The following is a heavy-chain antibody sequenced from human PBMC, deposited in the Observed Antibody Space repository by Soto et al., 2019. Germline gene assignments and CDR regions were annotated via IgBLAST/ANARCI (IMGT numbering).Heavy chain of an antibody. CDR3: AKGGGNSNWYRFDY. CDR1: GFTFSTYG. J-gene: IGHJ4*02. D-gene: IGHD6-13*01. Sequence: QVQLVESGGGVVQPGRSLRLSCAASGFTFSTYGMHWVRQAPGKGLEWVAVISSDGNNKYYADSVKGRFTISRDNSKNTLYLQMNSLRVEDTAIYYCAKGGGNSNWYRFDYWGQGTLVTVSS. V-gene: IGHV3-30*18. CDR2: ISSDGNNK.